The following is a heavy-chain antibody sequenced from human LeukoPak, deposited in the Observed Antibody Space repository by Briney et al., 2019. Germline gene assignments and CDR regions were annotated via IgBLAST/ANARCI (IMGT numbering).Heavy chain of an antibody. Sequence: SETLSLTCSVSGGSISSSSYHWDWIRQSPGKGLEWIGDIYYSGDTHYKPSLKSRLTISVDTSKNQFSLRLSSVTAADTAVYYCARTISIRLDTWGDIKYFDYWGQGTLVTVSS. V-gene: IGHV4-39*01. CDR2: IYYSGDT. J-gene: IGHJ4*02. D-gene: IGHD3-10*01. CDR1: GGSISSSSYH. CDR3: ARTISIRLDTWGDIKYFDY.